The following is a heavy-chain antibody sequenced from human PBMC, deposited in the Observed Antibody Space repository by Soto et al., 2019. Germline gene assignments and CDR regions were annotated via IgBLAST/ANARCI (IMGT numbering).Heavy chain of an antibody. Sequence: SETLSLTCTVSGGSISSGDYYWSWIRQPPGKGLEWIGYIYYSGSTYYNPSLKSRVTISVDTSKNQFSLKLSSVTAADKAVYFCARYPRPRYCTGGSCYRDDVFDIWGQGKMVTVSS. V-gene: IGHV4-30-4*01. CDR2: IYYSGST. CDR3: ARYPRPRYCTGGSCYRDDVFDI. D-gene: IGHD2-15*01. CDR1: GGSISSGDYY. J-gene: IGHJ3*02.